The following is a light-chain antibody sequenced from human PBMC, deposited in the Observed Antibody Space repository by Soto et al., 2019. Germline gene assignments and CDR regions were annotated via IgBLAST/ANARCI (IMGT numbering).Light chain of an antibody. V-gene: IGLV2-14*01. CDR2: EVT. CDR3: SSHTSGSTRV. Sequence: QSALTQPASVCGSPGQSITISCTGTSSDIGGYDYVSWYQQHPDKAPKLMIYEVTNRPSGVSNRFSGSKSGNTASLTISGLQAEDEADYYCSSHTSGSTRVFGNGTKVTVL. J-gene: IGLJ1*01. CDR1: SSDIGGYDY.